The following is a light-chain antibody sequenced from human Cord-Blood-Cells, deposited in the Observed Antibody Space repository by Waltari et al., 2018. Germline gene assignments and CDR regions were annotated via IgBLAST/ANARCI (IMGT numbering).Light chain of an antibody. CDR2: EGS. J-gene: IGLJ1*01. Sequence: QSALTQHASVSGSPGQSITISCTGTSSDVGSYNLVSWYQQHPGKAPKLMIYEGSKRPSGVSNRFSGSKSGNTASLTSSALQAEDESDYYCCSYAGSSTYVFGTGTKVTVL. CDR3: CSYAGSSTYV. CDR1: SSDVGSYNL. V-gene: IGLV2-23*01.